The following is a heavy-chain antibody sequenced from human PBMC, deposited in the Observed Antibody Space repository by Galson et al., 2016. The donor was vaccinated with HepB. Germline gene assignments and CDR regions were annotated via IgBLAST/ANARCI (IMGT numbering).Heavy chain of an antibody. CDR3: AKVREVVWGSYRPGDAELDI. CDR1: GLTFNHYG. J-gene: IGHJ3*02. Sequence: SLRLSCAASGLTFNHYGMHWVRQAPGKGLEWVAIISYDGNNQYYIDSVKGRFTISRDNSKNTLFLQMDSLRVEDTAVYYCAKVREVVWGSYRPGDAELDIWGQGTKVTVSS. V-gene: IGHV3-30*18. D-gene: IGHD3-16*02. CDR2: ISYDGNNQ.